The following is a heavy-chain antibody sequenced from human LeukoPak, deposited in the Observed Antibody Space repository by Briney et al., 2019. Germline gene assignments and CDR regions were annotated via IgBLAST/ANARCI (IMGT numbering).Heavy chain of an antibody. CDR3: AKDGTYYYGSGNFDY. D-gene: IGHD3-10*01. V-gene: IGHV3-23*01. Sequence: GESLKISCAASGFTFSSYAMSWVRQAPGKGLEWVSAISGSGGSTYYADSVKGRFTISRDNSKNTLYLQMNSLRAEDTAVYYCAKDGTYYYGSGNFDYWGQGTLVTVSS. CDR1: GFTFSSYA. J-gene: IGHJ4*02. CDR2: ISGSGGST.